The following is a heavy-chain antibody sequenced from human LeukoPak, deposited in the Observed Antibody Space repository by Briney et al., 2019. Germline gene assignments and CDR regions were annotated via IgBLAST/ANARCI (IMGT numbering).Heavy chain of an antibody. J-gene: IGHJ5*02. CDR1: GYSFINYG. CDR2: SSPYNGKT. V-gene: IGHV1-18*01. Sequence: GASVKVSCTASGYSFINYGITWVRQAPGQGLEWMGWSSPYNGKTNYAQKFQGRVTMTTDTSTNTAYMELRSLRSDDTAVYYCARGGIDIVTVPVSNWFDPWGQGTLVTVSS. CDR3: ARGGIDIVTVPVSNWFDP. D-gene: IGHD2/OR15-2a*01.